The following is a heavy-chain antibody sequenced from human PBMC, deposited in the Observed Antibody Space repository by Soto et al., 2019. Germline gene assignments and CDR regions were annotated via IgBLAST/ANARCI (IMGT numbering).Heavy chain of an antibody. D-gene: IGHD2-15*01. CDR1: GFTFSSYA. CDR2: ISGSGGST. J-gene: IGHJ4*02. CDR3: AKDALPYCSGGSCYDLDY. Sequence: SGGSLRLSCAASGFTFSSYAMSWVRQAPGKGLEWVSAISGSGGSTYYADSVKGRFTISRDNSKNTLYLQMNSLRAEDTDVYYCAKDALPYCSGGSCYDLDYWGQGTLAPVSS. V-gene: IGHV3-23*01.